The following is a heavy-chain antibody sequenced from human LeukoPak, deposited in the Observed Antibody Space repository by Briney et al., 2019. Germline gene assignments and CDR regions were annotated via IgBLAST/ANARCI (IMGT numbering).Heavy chain of an antibody. J-gene: IGHJ4*02. Sequence: ASVKVSCKASGYTFTGYYMHWVRQAPGQGLEWMGWINPNSGGTNYAQKFQGRVTMTRDTSISTAYMELSRLGSDDTAVYYCARGARSDSSGPFDYWGQGTLVTVSS. CDR3: ARGARSDSSGPFDY. D-gene: IGHD3-22*01. CDR2: INPNSGGT. CDR1: GYTFTGYY. V-gene: IGHV1-2*02.